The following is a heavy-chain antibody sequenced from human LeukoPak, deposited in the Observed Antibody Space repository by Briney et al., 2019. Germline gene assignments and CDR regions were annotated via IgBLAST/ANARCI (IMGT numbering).Heavy chain of an antibody. V-gene: IGHV3-23*01. Sequence: GGSLRLSCAASGFTFSKYVMGWVRQAPGKGLEWVSGIGVRGDDTYYADSVKGRFTISRDNVDNTLFLQMNSLRAEDTAIYYCAKPHIRMSTVCFFDSWGQGTRVTVSS. D-gene: IGHD5/OR15-5a*01. CDR2: IGVRGDDT. J-gene: IGHJ4*02. CDR1: GFTFSKYV. CDR3: AKPHIRMSTVCFFDS.